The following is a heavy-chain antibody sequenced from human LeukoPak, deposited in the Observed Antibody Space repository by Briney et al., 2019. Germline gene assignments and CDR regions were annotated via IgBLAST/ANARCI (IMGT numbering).Heavy chain of an antibody. CDR1: GFTFSSSA. CDR3: AKLLRGVVVPYFDS. J-gene: IGHJ4*02. CDR2: ISAKGDRT. D-gene: IGHD3-10*01. Sequence: GGSLRLSCAASGFTFSSSAMSWVRQAPGKGLEWVSVISAKGDRTHYADSVKGRFTVSRDTSANTLFLQLNSLRAEDTAIYYCAKLLRGVVVPYFDSWGQGTLVTVSS. V-gene: IGHV3-23*01.